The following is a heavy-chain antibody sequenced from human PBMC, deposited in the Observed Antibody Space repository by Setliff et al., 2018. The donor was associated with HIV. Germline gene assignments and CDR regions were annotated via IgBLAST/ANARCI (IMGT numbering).Heavy chain of an antibody. J-gene: IGHJ6*03. D-gene: IGHD3-10*01. CDR1: GFIFSGSA. CDR2: IRSKANHYAT. Sequence: GGSLRLSCAASGFIFSGSAMHWVRQASGKGLEWVGRIRSKANHYATVYAASVKGRFTISRDDSKNSLYLQMNSLKTEDTAVYYCARGRLLWSGSYYYYYMDVWGKGTTVTVSS. V-gene: IGHV3-73*01. CDR3: ARGRLLWSGSYYYYYMDV.